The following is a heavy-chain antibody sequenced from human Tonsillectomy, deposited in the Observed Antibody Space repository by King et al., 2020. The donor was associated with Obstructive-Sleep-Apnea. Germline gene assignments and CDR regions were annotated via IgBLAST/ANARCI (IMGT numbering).Heavy chain of an antibody. V-gene: IGHV4-39*07. CDR2: IYYSGST. D-gene: IGHD3-10*01. CDR3: ARDLADYGSGSYYLTFHFDY. Sequence: QLQESGPGLVKPSETLSLTCTVSGGSISSSSYYWGWIRQPPGKGLEWIGSIYYSGSTYYNPPLKSRVTISVDTPKNQFSLKLSSVTAADTAVYYCARDLADYGSGSYYLTFHFDYWGQGTLVTVSS. CDR1: GGSISSSSYY. J-gene: IGHJ4*02.